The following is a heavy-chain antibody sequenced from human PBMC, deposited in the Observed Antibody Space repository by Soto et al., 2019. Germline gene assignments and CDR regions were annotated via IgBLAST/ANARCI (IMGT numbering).Heavy chain of an antibody. Sequence: SETLSLTCSVSGDSISTVDYFWAWIRQPPGQALEYIGYIYKSATTYYNPSFESRVAISLDTSKSQFSLNVTSVTAAGTAVYFCARGRYCLTGRCFPNWFDSWGQGTLVTVSS. J-gene: IGHJ5*01. CDR1: GDSISTVDYF. D-gene: IGHD2-15*01. V-gene: IGHV4-30-4*01. CDR2: IYKSATT. CDR3: ARGRYCLTGRCFPNWFDS.